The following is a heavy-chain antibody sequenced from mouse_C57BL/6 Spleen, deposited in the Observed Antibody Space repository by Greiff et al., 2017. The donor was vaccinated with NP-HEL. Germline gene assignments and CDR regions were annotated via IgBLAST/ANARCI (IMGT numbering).Heavy chain of an antibody. J-gene: IGHJ3*01. CDR3: ARGGYSFAY. CDR2: INPSTGGT. V-gene: IGHV1-42*01. D-gene: IGHD2-3*01. CDR1: GYSFTGYY. Sequence: EVQLQESGPELVKPGASVKISCKASGYSFTGYYMNWVKQSPEKSLEWIGEINPSTGGTTYNQKFKAKATLTVDKSSSTAYMQLKSLTSEDSAVYYCARGGYSFAYWGQGTLVTVSA.